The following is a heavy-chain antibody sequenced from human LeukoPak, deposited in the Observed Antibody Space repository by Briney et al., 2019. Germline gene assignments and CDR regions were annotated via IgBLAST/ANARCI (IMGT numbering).Heavy chain of an antibody. D-gene: IGHD4-17*01. J-gene: IGHJ4*02. CDR2: IYYSGST. CDR1: GGSISSSSYY. Sequence: PSETLSLTCTVSGGSISSSSYYWGWIRQPPGKGLEWIGSIYYSGSTYYNPSLKSRVTISVDTSKNQFSLKLSSVTAADTAVYYCARDSPPVTTAFDYWGQGTLVTVSS. CDR3: ARDSPPVTTAFDY. V-gene: IGHV4-39*07.